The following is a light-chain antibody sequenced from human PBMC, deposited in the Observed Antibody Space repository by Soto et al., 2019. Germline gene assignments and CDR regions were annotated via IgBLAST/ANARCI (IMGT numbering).Light chain of an antibody. CDR1: SSDVGAYND. V-gene: IGLV2-8*01. CDR2: EVT. CDR3: SSFASSNTWV. J-gene: IGLJ3*02. Sequence: QSVLTQPPSASGSPGQSVTISCTGTSSDVGAYNDVSWYQQHAGKAPKLVIYEVTKLPSGVPDRFSGSKSANTASLTVSGLQPEDEADYYCSSFASSNTWVFGVGTKLTVL.